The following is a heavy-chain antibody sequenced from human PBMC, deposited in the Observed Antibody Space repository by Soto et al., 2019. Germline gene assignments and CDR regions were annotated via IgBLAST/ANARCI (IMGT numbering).Heavy chain of an antibody. J-gene: IGHJ4*02. Sequence: GGSLRLSCAASGFTLNNAWMTWVRQAPGKGLEWVGRIKSKSAGGTTDYAAPVKGRFTISRDDSKNTLYLQMNSLKTEDTAVYYCTTDWSTTMNTFDYWGQGTLVTVSS. CDR2: IKSKSAGGTT. D-gene: IGHD4-17*01. V-gene: IGHV3-15*01. CDR1: GFTLNNAW. CDR3: TTDWSTTMNTFDY.